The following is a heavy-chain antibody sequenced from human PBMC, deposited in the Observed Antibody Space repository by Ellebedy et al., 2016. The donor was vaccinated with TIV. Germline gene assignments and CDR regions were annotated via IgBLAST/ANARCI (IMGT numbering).Heavy chain of an antibody. D-gene: IGHD5-24*01. CDR3: ARGGDGYIHY. Sequence: MPSETLSLTCTVSGGSISSGDYYWSWIRQPPGKGLEWIGYIYYMGNTYPNPSLKSRVTISVDTSKNQFSLKLSSVTAADTAVYYCARGGDGYIHYWGQGTLVTVSS. CDR1: GGSISSGDYY. CDR2: IYYMGNT. V-gene: IGHV4-30-4*01. J-gene: IGHJ4*02.